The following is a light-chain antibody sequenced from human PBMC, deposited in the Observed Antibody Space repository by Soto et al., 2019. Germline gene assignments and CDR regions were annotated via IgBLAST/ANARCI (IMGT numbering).Light chain of an antibody. CDR3: QQYHSYPAT. Sequence: DIQMTQSPSSLSASVGARVTITCRASQDISNFLAWFQQKPGKAPKSLIYGASSLQSVVPSKFSGSGSGTKFTLTIISLQPEDFGTYYCQQYHSYPATFGGGTKVEIQ. V-gene: IGKV1-16*02. J-gene: IGKJ4*01. CDR2: GAS. CDR1: QDISNF.